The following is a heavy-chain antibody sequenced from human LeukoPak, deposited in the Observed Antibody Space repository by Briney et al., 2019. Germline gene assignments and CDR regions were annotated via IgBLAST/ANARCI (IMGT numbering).Heavy chain of an antibody. D-gene: IGHD4-23*01. CDR2: FDPEDGET. V-gene: IGHV1-24*01. Sequence: ASVKVSCKVSGYTLTELSMHWVRQAPGKGLEWMGGFDPEDGETIYAQKFQGRVTMTEDTSTDTAYMELSSLRSEDTAVYYCARVFRKTTMTTVEWWGQGTLVTVSS. J-gene: IGHJ4*02. CDR3: ARVFRKTTMTTVEW. CDR1: GYTLTELS.